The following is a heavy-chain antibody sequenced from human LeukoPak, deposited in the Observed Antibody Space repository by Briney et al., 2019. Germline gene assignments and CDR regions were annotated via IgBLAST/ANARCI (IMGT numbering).Heavy chain of an antibody. CDR1: GGSFSGYY. D-gene: IGHD5-18*01. V-gene: IGHV4-34*01. CDR2: INHSGST. CDR3: AMIKLDTAMVTSFDY. J-gene: IGHJ4*02. Sequence: PSETLTLTCAVYGGSFSGYYWSWIRQPPGKGLEWIGVINHSGSTNYNPSLKSRVTISVDTSKNQFSLKLSSVTAADTAVYYCAMIKLDTAMVTSFDYWGQGTLVTVSS.